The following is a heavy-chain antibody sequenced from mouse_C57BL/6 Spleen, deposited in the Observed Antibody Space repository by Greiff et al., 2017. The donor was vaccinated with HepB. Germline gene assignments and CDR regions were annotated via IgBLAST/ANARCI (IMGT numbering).Heavy chain of an antibody. V-gene: IGHV1-63*01. J-gene: IGHJ2*01. CDR2: IYPGGGYT. D-gene: IGHD1-1*01. Sequence: QVQLQQSGAELVRPGTSVKMSCKASGYTFTNYWIGWAKQRPGHGLEWIGDIYPGGGYTNYNEKFKGKATLTADKSSSTAYMQFSSLTSEDSAIYYCARSGHYYGSSSYYFDYWGQGTTLTVSS. CDR1: GYTFTNYW. CDR3: ARSGHYYGSSSYYFDY.